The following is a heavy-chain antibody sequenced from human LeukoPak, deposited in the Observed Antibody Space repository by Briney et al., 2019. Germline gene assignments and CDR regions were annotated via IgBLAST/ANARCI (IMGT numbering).Heavy chain of an antibody. CDR3: AYDLAVGTTHRVYAYGV. CDR1: RLSFYEVA. V-gene: IGHV3-9*01. D-gene: IGHD1-26*01. Sequence: GRSLTPSCAPSRLSFYEVAMHWDRQVPGKGLEWVGGVNRNSGTIAYGDSVKGRFTISRDNARNSLYLQMNSLRTEDTALYYCAYDLAVGTTHRVYAYGVWGQVTMVTVS. CDR2: VNRNSGTI. J-gene: IGHJ3*01.